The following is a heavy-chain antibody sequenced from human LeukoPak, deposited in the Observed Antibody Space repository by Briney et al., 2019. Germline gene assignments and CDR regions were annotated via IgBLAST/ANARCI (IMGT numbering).Heavy chain of an antibody. J-gene: IGHJ4*02. D-gene: IGHD3-10*01. CDR2: IYYSGST. Sequence: SETLSLTCTVSGGSISSSSYYWGWIRQPPGKGLEWIGSIYYSGSTYYNPSLKSRVTISVDTSKNQFSLKLSSVTAADTAVYYCASPPIWFGELLSPRPFYFDYWGQGTLVTVSS. CDR1: GGSISSSSYY. CDR3: ASPPIWFGELLSPRPFYFDY. V-gene: IGHV4-39*01.